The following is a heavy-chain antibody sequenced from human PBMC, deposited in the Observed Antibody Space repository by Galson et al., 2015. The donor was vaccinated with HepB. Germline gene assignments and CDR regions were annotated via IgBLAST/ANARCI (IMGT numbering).Heavy chain of an antibody. V-gene: IGHV3-30*07. CDR2: ISSDYTSK. CDR1: GLTFSRHA. Sequence: SLRLSCAVSGLTFSRHAFHWVRQAPGRGLEWVALISSDYTSKFYADSVKGRLSISRDNSKDTVYLQMNSLRDEDTAVYYCASDCDGSGSFYNMLGYWGQGTMVTVSS. CDR3: ASDCDGSGSFYNMLGY. D-gene: IGHD3-10*01. J-gene: IGHJ4*02.